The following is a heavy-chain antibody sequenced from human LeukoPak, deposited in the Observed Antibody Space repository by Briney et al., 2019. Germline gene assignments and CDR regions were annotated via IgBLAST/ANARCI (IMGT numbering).Heavy chain of an antibody. Sequence: PGRSLRLSCAASGFTFSDHYMDWVRQAPGKGLEWLGAIRDKAHSYSTDYAASVKGRFTISRDDSKNLLYLQMNSLKTEDTAVYYCVRVILSIDDPGNNWGQGTLVTVSS. J-gene: IGHJ4*02. V-gene: IGHV3-72*01. CDR3: VRVILSIDDPGNN. CDR1: GFTFSDHY. CDR2: IRDKAHSYST. D-gene: IGHD1/OR15-1a*01.